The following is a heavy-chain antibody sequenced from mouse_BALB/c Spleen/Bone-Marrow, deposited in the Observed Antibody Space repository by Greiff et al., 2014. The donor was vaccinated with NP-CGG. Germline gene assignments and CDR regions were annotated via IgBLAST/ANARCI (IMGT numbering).Heavy chain of an antibody. CDR1: GYTFTDYY. Sequence: EVQLQQSGPDLVKPGASVKMSCKASGYTFTDYYIKWVRQSHGKRLEWIGDINPNNGNVFYNEKFKGKASLTVGKSSTSAYMQLNSLTSEDSAVYYCARSRAMDYWGQGTSVTVSS. V-gene: IGHV1-26*01. J-gene: IGHJ4*01. CDR2: INPNNGNV. CDR3: ARSRAMDY.